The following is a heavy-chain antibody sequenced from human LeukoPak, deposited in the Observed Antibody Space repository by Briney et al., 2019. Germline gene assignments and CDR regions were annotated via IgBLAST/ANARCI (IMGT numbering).Heavy chain of an antibody. V-gene: IGHV3-53*04. CDR1: GFTVSSNY. D-gene: IGHD3-10*01. CDR3: ARDQYYYGSGSYLPSAYGIDV. Sequence: PGGSLRLSCAASGFTVSSNYMSWVRQAPGKGLEWVSVIYSGGSTYYADSVKGRFTISRHNSKNTLYLQMNSLRAEDTAVYYCARDQYYYGSGSYLPSAYGIDVWGQGTTVTVSS. CDR2: IYSGGST. J-gene: IGHJ6*02.